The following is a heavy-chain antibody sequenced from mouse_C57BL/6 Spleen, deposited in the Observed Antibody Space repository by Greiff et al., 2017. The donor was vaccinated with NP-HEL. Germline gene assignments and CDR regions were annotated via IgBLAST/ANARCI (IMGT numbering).Heavy chain of an antibody. Sequence: VQLQQSGPELVKPGASVKISCKASGYAFSSSWMNWVKQRPGKGLEWIGRIYPGDGDTNYNGKFKGKATLTADKSSSTAYMQLSSLTSEDSAVYFCARSYDGYYGDDWGQGTSVTVSS. D-gene: IGHD2-3*01. CDR3: ARSYDGYYGDD. CDR1: GYAFSSSW. CDR2: IYPGDGDT. V-gene: IGHV1-82*01. J-gene: IGHJ4*01.